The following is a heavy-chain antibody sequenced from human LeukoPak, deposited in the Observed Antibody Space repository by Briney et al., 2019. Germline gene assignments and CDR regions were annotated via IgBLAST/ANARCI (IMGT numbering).Heavy chain of an antibody. Sequence: PPGGSLRLSCAASGFTFDDYAMHWVRQAPGKGLEWVSGISWNSGSIGYADSVKGRFTISRDNAKNSLYLQMNSLRAEDTALYYCARRQMTTVTLLDYWGQGTLVTVSS. CDR2: ISWNSGSI. CDR1: GFTFDDYA. CDR3: ARRQMTTVTLLDY. J-gene: IGHJ4*02. D-gene: IGHD4-11*01. V-gene: IGHV3-9*01.